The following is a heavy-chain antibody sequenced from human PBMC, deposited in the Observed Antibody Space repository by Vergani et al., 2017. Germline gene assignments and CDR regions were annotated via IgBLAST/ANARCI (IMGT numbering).Heavy chain of an antibody. CDR2: IYYSGST. J-gene: IGHJ5*02. CDR1: GGSISSSSYY. CDR3: ARQGAETSWFDH. V-gene: IGHV4-39*01. Sequence: QLQLQESGPGLVKPSETLSLTCTVSGGSISSSSYYWGWIRQPPGKGLEWIGSIYYSGSTYYNPSLKSRVTISVDTSKNQFSLKLSSVTAADAAVYYCARQGAETSWFDHWGQGTLVTVSS. D-gene: IGHD1-14*01.